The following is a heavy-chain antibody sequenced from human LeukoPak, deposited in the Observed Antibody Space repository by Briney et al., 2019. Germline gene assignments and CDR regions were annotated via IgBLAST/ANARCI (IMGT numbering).Heavy chain of an antibody. D-gene: IGHD3-10*01. CDR2: ISSSSSTI. CDR1: GFTFSSYS. V-gene: IGHV3-48*02. J-gene: IGHJ4*02. CDR3: ARDSDTYYYGSGSYDGDY. Sequence: GGSLRLSCAASGFTFSSYSMNWVRQAPGKGLEWVSYISSSSSTIYYADSVKGRFTISRDNAKNSLYLQMNSLRDEDTAVYYCARDSDTYYYGSGSYDGDYWGQRTLVTVSS.